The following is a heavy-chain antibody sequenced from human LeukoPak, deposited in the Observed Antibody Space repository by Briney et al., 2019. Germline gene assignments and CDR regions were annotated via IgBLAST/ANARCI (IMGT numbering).Heavy chain of an antibody. Sequence: SETLSLTCTVSGGSIRSSAFYWAWIRQPPGKGLEWIGSIYYSGSTYYNPSLKSRVTISVDTSRNQFSLKLTSVTAADTAVYYCARHSSSWFDYWGQGTLVTVSS. J-gene: IGHJ4*02. CDR3: ARHSSSWFDY. CDR1: GGSIRSSAFY. CDR2: IYYSGST. V-gene: IGHV4-39*01. D-gene: IGHD6-13*01.